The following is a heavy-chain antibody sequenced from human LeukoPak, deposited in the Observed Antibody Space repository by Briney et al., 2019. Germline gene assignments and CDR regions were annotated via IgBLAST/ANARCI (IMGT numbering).Heavy chain of an antibody. V-gene: IGHV4-59*12. D-gene: IGHD2/OR15-2a*01. CDR3: ARDVFFRAHNWFDP. Sequence: SETLSLTCTVSGGSISSYYWSWIRQPPGKGLEWIGYIYYSGSTNYNPSLKSRVTISVDTSKNQFSLRLTSVTAADTAVYYCARDVFFRAHNWFDPWGQGTLVTVSS. CDR2: IYYSGST. CDR1: GGSISSYY. J-gene: IGHJ5*02.